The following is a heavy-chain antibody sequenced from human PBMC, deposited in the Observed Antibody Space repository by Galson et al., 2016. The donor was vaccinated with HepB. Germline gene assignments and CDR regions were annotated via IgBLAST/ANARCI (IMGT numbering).Heavy chain of an antibody. D-gene: IGHD1-26*01. CDR2: IYYSGTT. Sequence: ETLSLTCTVSGGSISSSYWNWIRQPPGKGLEWIGYIYYSGTTNYNPSLKSRVTISVDTSKTQFSLKLSSVTAADTAVYYCASERGGSYYYYYGMDVWGQGTTVAVSS. CDR1: GGSISSSY. V-gene: IGHV4-59*01. J-gene: IGHJ6*02. CDR3: ASERGGSYYYYYGMDV.